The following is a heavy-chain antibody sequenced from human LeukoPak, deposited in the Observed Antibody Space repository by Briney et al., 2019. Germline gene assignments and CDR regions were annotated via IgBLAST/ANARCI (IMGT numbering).Heavy chain of an antibody. D-gene: IGHD3-22*01. Sequence: ASVKVSCKASGYTFTGYYMHWMRQAPGQGLEWMGWINPNSGGTNYAQKFQGRVTMTRDTSISTAYMELSRLRSGDTAVYYCARAPPYYYDSSGYYGYWGQGTLVTVSS. V-gene: IGHV1-2*02. CDR1: GYTFTGYY. CDR2: INPNSGGT. J-gene: IGHJ4*02. CDR3: ARAPPYYYDSSGYYGY.